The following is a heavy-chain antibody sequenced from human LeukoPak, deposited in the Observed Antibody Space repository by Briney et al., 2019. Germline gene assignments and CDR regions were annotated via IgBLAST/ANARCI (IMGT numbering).Heavy chain of an antibody. D-gene: IGHD3-22*01. Sequence: PGGSLRLSCAASGFTVSSTYMNWVRQAPGKGLEWVSSISTTYNYIYYADSVKGRFTISRDNSKNSLYLQMNSLRAEDTAVYYCARDLGYDSRGYYHYFDYWGQGTLVTVSS. J-gene: IGHJ4*02. CDR3: ARDLGYDSRGYYHYFDY. CDR1: GFTVSSTY. V-gene: IGHV3-21*01. CDR2: ISTTYNYI.